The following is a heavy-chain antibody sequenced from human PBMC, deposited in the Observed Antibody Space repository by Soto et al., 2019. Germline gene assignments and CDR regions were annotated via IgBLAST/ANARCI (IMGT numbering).Heavy chain of an antibody. CDR3: ARGKGYCSGGSCYARGAMAV. V-gene: IGHV1-18*01. CDR1: GYTFTSYG. CDR2: ISAYNGNT. D-gene: IGHD2-15*01. J-gene: IGHJ6*02. Sequence: QVQLVQSGAEVKKPGASVKVSCKASGYTFTSYGISWVRQAPGQGLEWMGWISAYNGNTNYAQKLQGRVTMTTDTARSTADMELRSLRSDDTAVYYCARGKGYCSGGSCYARGAMAVWGQGTTVTVSS.